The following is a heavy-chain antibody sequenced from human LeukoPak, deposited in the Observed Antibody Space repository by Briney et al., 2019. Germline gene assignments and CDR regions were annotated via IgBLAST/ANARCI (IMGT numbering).Heavy chain of an antibody. J-gene: IGHJ1*01. V-gene: IGHV4-59*01. Sequence: SETLSLTCTVSGGSISSYYWSWIRQPPGKGLEWIGYIYYSGSTNYNPSLTSRVTISVDTSKNQFFLKLSSVTAADTAVYYCAAQQWLVQWYFQHWGQGTLVTVSS. D-gene: IGHD6-19*01. CDR1: GGSISSYY. CDR2: IYYSGST. CDR3: AAQQWLVQWYFQH.